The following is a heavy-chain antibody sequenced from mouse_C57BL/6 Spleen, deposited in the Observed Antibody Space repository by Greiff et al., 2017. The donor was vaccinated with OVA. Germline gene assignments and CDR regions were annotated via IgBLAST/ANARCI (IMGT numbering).Heavy chain of an antibody. Sequence: QVQLQQPGAELVLPGASVKLSCKASGYTFTSYWMHWVKQRPGQGLEWIGEIDPSDSYTNYNQKFKGKSTLTVDKSSSTAYMQLSSLTSEDSAVYYCARSGTPGWYFDVWGTGTTVTVSS. CDR3: ARSGTPGWYFDV. CDR1: GYTFTSYW. CDR2: IDPSDSYT. D-gene: IGHD2-14*01. J-gene: IGHJ1*03. V-gene: IGHV1-69*01.